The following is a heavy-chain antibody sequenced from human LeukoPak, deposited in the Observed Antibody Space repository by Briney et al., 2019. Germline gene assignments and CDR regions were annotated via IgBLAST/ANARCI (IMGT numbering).Heavy chain of an antibody. CDR3: ARAPSGWYFDY. Sequence: PGGSLRLSCAASGFTVSSSYMSWVRQAPGRGLEWVSSIYSGASTYYADSVKGRFTISRDNSKNTLYLQINSLRAEDTAVYYCARAPSGWYFDYWGQGTLVTVSS. CDR1: GFTVSSSY. J-gene: IGHJ4*02. V-gene: IGHV3-66*01. D-gene: IGHD6-19*01. CDR2: IYSGAST.